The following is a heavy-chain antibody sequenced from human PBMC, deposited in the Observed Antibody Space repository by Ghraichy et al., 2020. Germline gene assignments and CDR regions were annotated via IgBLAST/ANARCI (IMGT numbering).Heavy chain of an antibody. Sequence: SETLSLTCTVSGGSVSSSSYYWGWIRQPPGKGLEWIGSIYYSGSTYYSPSLKSRVTISVATSKNQFSLKLSSVTAADTAVYYCARHLGATTLVAFDIWGQGTMVTVSS. D-gene: IGHD1-26*01. V-gene: IGHV4-39*01. CDR2: IYYSGST. CDR3: ARHLGATTLVAFDI. J-gene: IGHJ3*02. CDR1: GGSVSSSSYY.